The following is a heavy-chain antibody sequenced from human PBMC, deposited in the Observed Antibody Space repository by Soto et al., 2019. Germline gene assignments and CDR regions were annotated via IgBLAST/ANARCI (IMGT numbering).Heavy chain of an antibody. D-gene: IGHD5-12*01. CDR3: ARGLVIQSGYDRPLYFDY. Sequence: SETLSLTCAVYGGSFSGYYWSWIRQPPGKGLEWIGEINHSGSTNYNPSLKSRVTISVDTSKNQFSLKLSSVTAADTAVYYCARGLVIQSGYDRPLYFDYWGQGTLVTVSS. J-gene: IGHJ4*02. V-gene: IGHV4-34*01. CDR1: GGSFSGYY. CDR2: INHSGST.